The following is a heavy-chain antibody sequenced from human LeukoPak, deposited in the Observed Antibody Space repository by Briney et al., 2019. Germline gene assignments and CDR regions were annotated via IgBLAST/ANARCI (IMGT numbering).Heavy chain of an antibody. J-gene: IGHJ3*02. CDR3: AREGLSVAFDI. V-gene: IGHV1-3*01. CDR2: INAGNGNT. Sequence: ASVKVSCKASGYTFISYAMHWVRQAPGQRLEWMGWINAGNGNTKYSQKFQGRVTITRDTSASTAYMELSSLRSEDTAVYYCAREGLSVAFDIWGQGTMVTVSS. CDR1: GYTFISYA.